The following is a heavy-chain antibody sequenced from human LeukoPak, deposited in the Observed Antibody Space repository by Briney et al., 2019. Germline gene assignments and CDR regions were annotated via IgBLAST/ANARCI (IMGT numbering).Heavy chain of an antibody. V-gene: IGHV4-34*01. CDR2: SNHSGST. Sequence: SETLSLTCAVYGESFSDYYWSWIRQPPGKGLEWIGESNHSGSTNYNPSLKSRITISVDTSKNQFSLKLSSVTAADTAVYYCASPFYDFWSGAFDIWGQGTMVTVSS. CDR1: GESFSDYY. J-gene: IGHJ3*02. CDR3: ASPFYDFWSGAFDI. D-gene: IGHD3-3*01.